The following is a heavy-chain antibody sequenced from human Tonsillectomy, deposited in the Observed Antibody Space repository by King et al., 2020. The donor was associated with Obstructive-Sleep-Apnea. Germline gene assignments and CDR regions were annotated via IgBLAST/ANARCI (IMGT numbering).Heavy chain of an antibody. D-gene: IGHD1-26*01. V-gene: IGHV4-38-2*02. J-gene: IGHJ4*02. CDR3: ARVGWELLWYFDY. Sequence: QLQESGPGLVKPSETLSLTCTVSGYSISSGYYWGWIRQPPGKGLEWIGSIYYSGNTYYNPSLKSRVTISLETSKNQFSLRLSYVTAADTAVYYCARVGWELLWYFDYWGQGTLVTVSS. CDR2: IYYSGNT. CDR1: GYSISSGYY.